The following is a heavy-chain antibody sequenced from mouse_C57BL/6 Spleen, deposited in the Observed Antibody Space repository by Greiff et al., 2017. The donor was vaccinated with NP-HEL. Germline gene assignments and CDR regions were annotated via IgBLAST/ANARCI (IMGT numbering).Heavy chain of an antibody. J-gene: IGHJ2*01. V-gene: IGHV1-7*01. D-gene: IGHD3-2*02. CDR3: ARMTGQLRLRGYFAY. Sequence: QVQLQQSGAELAKPGASVKLSCKASGYTFTSYWMHWVKQRPGQGLEWIGYINPSSGYTKYNQKFKDKATLTADKSSSTAYMQLSSLTYEDSSVSYCARMTGQLRLRGYFAYWGQGTTLTVSS. CDR2: INPSSGYT. CDR1: GYTFTSYW.